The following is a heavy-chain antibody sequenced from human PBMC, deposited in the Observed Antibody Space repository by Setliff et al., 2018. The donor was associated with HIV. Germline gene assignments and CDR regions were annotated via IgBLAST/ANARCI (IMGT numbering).Heavy chain of an antibody. Sequence: ASVKVSCKASGGTFSSYAINWVRQAPGQGLEWMGWINTDTGSPTYAQGVTGHFVFSLDTSVSTAYLQISSLQAEDTAVYYCARGCNGGNCYHGSGWFDPWCQGTLVTVSS. J-gene: IGHJ5*02. CDR1: GGTFSSYA. D-gene: IGHD2-15*01. CDR3: ARGCNGGNCYHGSGWFDP. CDR2: INTDTGSP. V-gene: IGHV7-4-1*02.